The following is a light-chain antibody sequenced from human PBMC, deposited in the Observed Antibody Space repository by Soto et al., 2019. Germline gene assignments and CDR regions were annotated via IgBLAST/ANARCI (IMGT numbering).Light chain of an antibody. J-gene: IGKJ3*01. Sequence: DIVMTQSPDSLAVSLGERATIYCKSSQSVLYSSNNHNYLAWYQLKAGHPPKLLIYWAATRQSGVLDRFSGGGSGTDFTLTISSLQDEDVAVYYCQQYYTTPFTFGPGTKVDIK. V-gene: IGKV4-1*01. CDR3: QQYYTTPFT. CDR1: QSVLYSSNNHNY. CDR2: WAA.